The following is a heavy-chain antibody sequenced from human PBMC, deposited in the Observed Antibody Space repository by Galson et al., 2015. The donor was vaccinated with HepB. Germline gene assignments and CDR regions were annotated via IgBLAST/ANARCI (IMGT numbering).Heavy chain of an antibody. CDR1: GFTFSSYA. V-gene: IGHV3-23*01. CDR2: IGVNDGSI. CDR3: AKGRSERPPEHRGYDLPDY. Sequence: LRLSCAASGFTFSSYAMNWVRQAPGKGLEWVPGIGVNDGSIYYANSVKGRFTISRDNSKNTLYLQVNGLRVEDTAIYYCAKGRSERPPEHRGYDLPDYWGQGTLVTVSS. J-gene: IGHJ4*02. D-gene: IGHD5-12*01.